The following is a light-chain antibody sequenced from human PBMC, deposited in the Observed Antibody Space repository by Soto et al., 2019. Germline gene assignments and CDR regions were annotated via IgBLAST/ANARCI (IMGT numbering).Light chain of an antibody. CDR3: SSYTSSRIRV. V-gene: IGLV2-14*01. Sequence: QSALTQPASVSGSPGQSITISCTGTSSDVGGYNYVSWYQQHPGTAPQLMIYDVSNRPSGVSNLFSGSKSGNTASLTIAGLQAEDEADYYCSSYTSSRIRVFGGGTKLTVL. CDR1: SSDVGGYNY. J-gene: IGLJ2*01. CDR2: DVS.